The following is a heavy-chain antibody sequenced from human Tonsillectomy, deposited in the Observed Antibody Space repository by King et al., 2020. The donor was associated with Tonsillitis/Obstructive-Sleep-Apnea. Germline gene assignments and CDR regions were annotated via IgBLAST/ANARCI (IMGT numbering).Heavy chain of an antibody. J-gene: IGHJ6*03. V-gene: IGHV1-69*09. CDR1: GGTFSTYD. D-gene: IGHD3-3*01. CDR2: IIPILGVV. CDR3: ARGLRFLEWLHGYGYYYYMDV. Sequence: VQLVESGAEVKKPGSSVKVSCKASGGTFSTYDITWVRQAPGQGLEWMGRIIPILGVVHFAQKFQGRVTITADKSTTTAYMELSSLRSEDTAVYYCARGLRFLEWLHGYGYYYYMDVWGKGTTVTVSS.